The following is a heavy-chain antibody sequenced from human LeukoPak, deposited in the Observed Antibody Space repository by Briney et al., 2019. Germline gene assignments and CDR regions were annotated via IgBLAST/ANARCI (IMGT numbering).Heavy chain of an antibody. J-gene: IGHJ3*02. V-gene: IGHV3-48*03. Sequence: GGALRLSCAASGFTFSRYEMNWVRQAPGKGLEWVSYISSSGSTIYYADSVKGRFTISRENAKNSLYLQMNSLRAEDTAVYYCARGGSNYDILTGYYIVRAFDIWGQGTMVTVSS. CDR2: ISSSGSTI. D-gene: IGHD3-9*01. CDR1: GFTFSRYE. CDR3: ARGGSNYDILTGYYIVRAFDI.